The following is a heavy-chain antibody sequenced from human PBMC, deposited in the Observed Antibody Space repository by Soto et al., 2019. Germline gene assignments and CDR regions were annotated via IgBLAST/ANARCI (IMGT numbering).Heavy chain of an antibody. Sequence: PGESLKISCKGSGYTFTSHWIGWVRQMPGKCLEWMGIVYPGDSDTRYSPSFQGQVTISADKSISTAYLQWSSLKASDSAMYYCARRYCSGGTCYFFDYWGQGTLVTVSS. J-gene: IGHJ4*02. CDR2: VYPGDSDT. D-gene: IGHD2-15*01. CDR1: GYTFTSHW. CDR3: ARRYCSGGTCYFFDY. V-gene: IGHV5-51*01.